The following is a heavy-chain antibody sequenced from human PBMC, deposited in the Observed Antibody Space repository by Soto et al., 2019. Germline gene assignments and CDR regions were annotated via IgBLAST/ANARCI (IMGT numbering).Heavy chain of an antibody. V-gene: IGHV4-39*01. CDR1: GGSISSSSYY. Sequence: SETLSLTCTVSGGSISSSSYYWGWIRQPPGKGLEWIGSFYYSGSTYYNQSLKSRVTISVDTSKNQFSLKLSSVTAADTAVYYCARQPRYRNCSGGSCYRYYYYGMDVWGQGTTVTVSS. CDR2: FYYSGST. CDR3: ARQPRYRNCSGGSCYRYYYYGMDV. J-gene: IGHJ6*02. D-gene: IGHD2-15*01.